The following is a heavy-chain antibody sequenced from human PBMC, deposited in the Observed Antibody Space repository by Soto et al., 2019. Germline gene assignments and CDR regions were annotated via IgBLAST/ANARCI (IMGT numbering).Heavy chain of an antibody. Sequence: ASVKVSCKASGFTFTSSAVQWVRQARGQRLEWIGWIVVGSGNTNYVQKFQERVTITRDMSTSTAYMELSSLRSEDTAVYYCAADLYYGSGGSPGYWGQGTLVTVSS. V-gene: IGHV1-58*01. CDR3: AADLYYGSGGSPGY. CDR1: GFTFTSSA. CDR2: IVVGSGNT. J-gene: IGHJ4*02. D-gene: IGHD3-10*01.